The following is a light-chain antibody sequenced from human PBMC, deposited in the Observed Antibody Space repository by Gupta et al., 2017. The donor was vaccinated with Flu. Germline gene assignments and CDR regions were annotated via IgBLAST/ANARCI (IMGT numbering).Light chain of an antibody. CDR2: DDS. J-gene: IGLJ2*01. CDR3: QVWDGGRDDSGL. CDR1: TIGSKS. Sequence: SELTPPPSVPVAPGQTARRTCGGNTIGSKSVHWYQRKPGQAPVVVVYDDSDRPSGIPERFSGSHSGNTATRTIDRVDAGDEADYYCQVWDGGRDDSGLFGGGTKLTVL. V-gene: IGLV3-21*02.